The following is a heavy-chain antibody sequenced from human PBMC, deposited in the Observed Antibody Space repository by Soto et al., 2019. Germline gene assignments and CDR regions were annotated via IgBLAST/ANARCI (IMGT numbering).Heavy chain of an antibody. CDR2: ISGSGGST. J-gene: IGHJ5*02. Sequence: GGSLTLSCAASGFTFSSYAMSWVRQAPGKGRGWVSAISGSGGSTYYADSVKGRFTISRDNSKNTLYLQMNSLRAEDTAVDYGAKVGQGSSWYPAYNGFDPWGKGTLVTVS. CDR3: AKVGQGSSWYPAYNGFDP. V-gene: IGHV3-23*01. CDR1: GFTFSSYA. D-gene: IGHD6-13*01.